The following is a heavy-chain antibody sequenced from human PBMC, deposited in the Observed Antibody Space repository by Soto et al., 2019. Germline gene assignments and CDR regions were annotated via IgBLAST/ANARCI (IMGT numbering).Heavy chain of an antibody. V-gene: IGHV3-30*03. CDR2: ISYYGTNE. CDR3: AKEDPSGRYXLDY. Sequence: QVQLVESGGGVVQPGRSLRLSCEASGFTFSGYGMHWVRQAPGKGLEWVAVISYYGTNEYYEDSVKGRFTISRDNSKNTLYLQXNXXXXXXXXXXFCAKEDPSGRYXLDYWGQGSQVTVSX. J-gene: IGHJ4*02. D-gene: IGHD1-26*01. CDR1: GFTFSGYG.